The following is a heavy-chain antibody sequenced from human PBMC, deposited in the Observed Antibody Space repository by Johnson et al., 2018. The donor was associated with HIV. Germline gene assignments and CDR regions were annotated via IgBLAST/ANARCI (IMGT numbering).Heavy chain of an antibody. V-gene: IGHV3-66*01. Sequence: VQLVESGGGLVQPGGSLRLSCAASGFTVSSNYMSWVRQAPGKGLEWVSVIYSGGSTYYADSVQGRFTISRDHSKNTLYLQMNSLRAEDTAVYYCAKDGYSSSWYPYAFDIWGQGTMVTVSS. J-gene: IGHJ3*02. CDR2: IYSGGST. CDR3: AKDGYSSSWYPYAFDI. CDR1: GFTVSSNY. D-gene: IGHD6-13*01.